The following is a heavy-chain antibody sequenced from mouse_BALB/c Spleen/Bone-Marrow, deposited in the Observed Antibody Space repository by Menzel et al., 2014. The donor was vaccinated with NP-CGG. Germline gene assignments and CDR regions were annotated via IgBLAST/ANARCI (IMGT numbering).Heavy chain of an antibody. D-gene: IGHD6-2*01. Sequence: EVKLMESGGGLAQPGGSLRLSCATSGFTFSDYYMNWVRQPPGKALEGLGFIRNKLNGYTPEYRASVKGPFTISRDNSQSILYLQMNTLRTKDSATYYCARDMGGLLIDSWGQGTTLTVSS. CDR1: GFTFSDYY. J-gene: IGHJ2*01. V-gene: IGHV7-3*02. CDR2: IRNKLNGYTP. CDR3: ARDMGGLLIDS.